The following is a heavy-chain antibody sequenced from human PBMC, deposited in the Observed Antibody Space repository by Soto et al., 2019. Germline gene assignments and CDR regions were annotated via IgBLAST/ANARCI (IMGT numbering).Heavy chain of an antibody. J-gene: IGHJ6*03. D-gene: IGHD3-10*01. V-gene: IGHV4-34*01. Sequence: SETLSLTCAVHGGSFSGYYWSWIRQPPGKGLEWIGEINHSGSTNYNPSLKSRVTISVDTSKNQFSLKLSSVTAADTAVYYCARGTQKRITMVRGVKNFYYYMDVWGKGTTVTVSS. CDR2: INHSGST. CDR1: GGSFSGYY. CDR3: ARGTQKRITMVRGVKNFYYYMDV.